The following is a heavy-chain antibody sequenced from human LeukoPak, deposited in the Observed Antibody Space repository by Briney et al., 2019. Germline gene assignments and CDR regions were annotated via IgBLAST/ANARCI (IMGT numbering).Heavy chain of an antibody. Sequence: SGTPSLTCTVPGGSLSSYYWSWSRPPPGEGVGRVGYIYYSGSTNYNPSLQSRATISVETSNKQFSLKLGSVTAAETAVYYCARPSMYYYYGMDVWGQGATVTVSS. CDR3: ARPSMYYYYGMDV. V-gene: IGHV4-59*08. CDR1: GGSLSSYY. CDR2: IYYSGST. D-gene: IGHD6-6*01. J-gene: IGHJ6*02.